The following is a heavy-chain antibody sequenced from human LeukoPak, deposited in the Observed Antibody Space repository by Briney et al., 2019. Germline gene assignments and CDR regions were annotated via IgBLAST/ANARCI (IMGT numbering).Heavy chain of an antibody. CDR2: INTNTGNP. J-gene: IGHJ4*02. CDR3: ARGVRNWKPHGDFDY. CDR1: GYTFTSYA. D-gene: IGHD1-1*01. Sequence: ASVKVSCKASGYTFTSYAMNWVRQAPGQGLEWMGWINTNTGNPTYAQGFTGRFVFSLDTSVNTAYLQISSLKAEDTAVYYCARGVRNWKPHGDFDYWGQGTLVTVSS. V-gene: IGHV7-4-1*02.